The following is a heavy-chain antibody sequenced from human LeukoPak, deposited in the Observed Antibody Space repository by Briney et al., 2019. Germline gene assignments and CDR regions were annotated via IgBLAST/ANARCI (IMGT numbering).Heavy chain of an antibody. CDR2: IFYSGCT. D-gene: IGHD3-16*01. CDR3: ARHTAVKTFIFDY. J-gene: IGHJ4*02. V-gene: IGHV4-39*01. Sequence: WVRQAPGKGLEWIGSIFYSGCTYYNPSLKSRVTISLDTSKNQFSLWLSSVPAADTAVYFCARHTAVKTFIFDYWGEGTLVTVSS.